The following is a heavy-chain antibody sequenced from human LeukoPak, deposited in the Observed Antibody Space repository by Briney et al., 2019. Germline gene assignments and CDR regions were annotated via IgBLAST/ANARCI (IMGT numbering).Heavy chain of an antibody. CDR3: AKGVWYYDSSGYYFDY. D-gene: IGHD3-22*01. CDR2: ISGSGGST. J-gene: IGHJ4*02. V-gene: IGHV3-23*01. CDR1: GFTFSSYA. Sequence: GGSLRLSCAASGFTFSSYAVSWVRQAPGEGLEWVSAISGSGGSTYYADSVKGRFTISRDNSKNTLYLQMNSLRAEDTAVYYCAKGVWYYDSSGYYFDYWGQGTLVTVSS.